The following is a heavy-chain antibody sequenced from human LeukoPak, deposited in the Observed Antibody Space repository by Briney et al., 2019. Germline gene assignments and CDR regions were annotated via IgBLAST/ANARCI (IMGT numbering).Heavy chain of an antibody. CDR3: AREAKDYYGMDV. CDR1: GFTFNSYW. Sequence: GGSLRLSCAASGFTFNSYWVSWVRQAPGKGLEWVASIKEDGSEKHYVDSVKGRFTISRDNAKNSLYLQMNSLSTEDTAVYYCAREAKDYYGMDVWGQGTTVTVSS. V-gene: IGHV3-7*01. J-gene: IGHJ6*02. CDR2: IKEDGSEK.